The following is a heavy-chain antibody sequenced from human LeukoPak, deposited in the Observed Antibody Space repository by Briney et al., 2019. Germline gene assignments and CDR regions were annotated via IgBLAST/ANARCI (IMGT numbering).Heavy chain of an antibody. J-gene: IGHJ4*02. CDR2: ISSNGGST. Sequence: GGSPRLSCAASGFTFSSYAMHWVRQAPGKGLEYVSAISSNGGSTYYADSVKGRFTISRDNSKNTLYLQMGSLRAEDMAVYYCARGSYYGSGSYFFDYWGQGTLVTVSS. D-gene: IGHD3-10*01. V-gene: IGHV3-64*02. CDR1: GFTFSSYA. CDR3: ARGSYYGSGSYFFDY.